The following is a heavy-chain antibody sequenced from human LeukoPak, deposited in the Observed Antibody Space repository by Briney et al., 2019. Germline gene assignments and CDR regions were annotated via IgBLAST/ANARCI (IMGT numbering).Heavy chain of an antibody. CDR3: ARGREVVVAATLPYDY. J-gene: IGHJ4*02. CDR2: MNPNSGNT. Sequence: GASVKVSCKASGYTFTNYDVNWVRQATGQGLEWMGWMNPNSGNTGYAQKFQGRVTITRNTSISTAYMELSRLRSEDTAVYYCARGREVVVAATLPYDYWGQGTLVTVSS. D-gene: IGHD2-15*01. V-gene: IGHV1-8*03. CDR1: GYTFTNYD.